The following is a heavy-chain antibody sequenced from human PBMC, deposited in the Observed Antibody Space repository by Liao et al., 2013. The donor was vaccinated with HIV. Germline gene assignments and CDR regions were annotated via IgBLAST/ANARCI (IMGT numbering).Heavy chain of an antibody. CDR1: GGSISSATYY. CDR3: ARDDYGGNLDY. V-gene: IGHV4-61*02. D-gene: IGHD4-23*01. Sequence: QVQLQESGPGLVKPSQTLSLTCTVSGGSISSATYYWNWIRQPAGKGLEWIGRIHTSGNTNYNPSLKSRVTMSVDTSKNQFSLKLSSVTAADTAVYYCARDDYGGNLDYWGQGTLVTVSS. J-gene: IGHJ4*02. CDR2: IHTSGNT.